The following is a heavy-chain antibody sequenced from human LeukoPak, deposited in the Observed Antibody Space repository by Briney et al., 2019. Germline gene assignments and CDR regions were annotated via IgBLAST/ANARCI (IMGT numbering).Heavy chain of an antibody. D-gene: IGHD2-8*01. CDR3: AREGGYCTNGVCYRDAFDI. J-gene: IGHJ3*02. CDR2: IYHSGST. Sequence: SQTLSLTCAVSGGSISSGGYSWSWIRQLPGKGLEWIGYIYHSGSTYYNPSLKSRVTISVDRSRNQFSLKLSSVTAADTAVYYCAREGGYCTNGVCYRDAFDIWGQGTMVTVSS. V-gene: IGHV4-30-2*01. CDR1: GGSISSGGYS.